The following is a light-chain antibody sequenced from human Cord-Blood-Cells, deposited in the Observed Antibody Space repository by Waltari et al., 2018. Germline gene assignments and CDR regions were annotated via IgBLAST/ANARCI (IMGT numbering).Light chain of an antibody. Sequence: DIQMTQSPSTLSASVGDRVTITCRASQSISSWLAWYQQKPGKAPKLLIYKASSLESGVPSRFSGCGSGTEFTLTISSLQPDDFATYYCQQYNSYSQTFGQGTKVEIK. CDR3: QQYNSYSQT. CDR2: KAS. CDR1: QSISSW. J-gene: IGKJ1*01. V-gene: IGKV1-5*03.